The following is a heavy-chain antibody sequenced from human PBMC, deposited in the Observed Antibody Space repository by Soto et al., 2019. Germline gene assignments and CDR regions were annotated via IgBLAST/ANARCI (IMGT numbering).Heavy chain of an antibody. CDR1: GFTFSSYA. CDR2: ISGSGGST. Sequence: PGGSLRLSCAASGFTFSSYAMSWVRQAPGKGLEWVSAISGSGGSTYYADSVKGRFTISRDNSKNTLYLQMNSLRAEDTAVYYCAKDWDYDSSGYYSFDYWGQGTLVTVSS. J-gene: IGHJ4*02. D-gene: IGHD3-22*01. V-gene: IGHV3-23*01. CDR3: AKDWDYDSSGYYSFDY.